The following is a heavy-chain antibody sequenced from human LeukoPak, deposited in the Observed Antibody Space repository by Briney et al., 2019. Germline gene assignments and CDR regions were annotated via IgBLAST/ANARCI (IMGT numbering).Heavy chain of an antibody. CDR1: GFAFSTYT. D-gene: IGHD3-3*01. Sequence: PGGSLKLSCAASGFAFSTYTMYWVRQAPGKGLEWLAYISSSGTTIYYADSVKGRFTISRDNSKNTLYLQMNSLRAEDTAVYYCARGYYDFWSGTYFDYWGQGTLVTVSS. CDR2: ISSSGTTI. J-gene: IGHJ4*02. CDR3: ARGYYDFWSGTYFDY. V-gene: IGHV3-48*01.